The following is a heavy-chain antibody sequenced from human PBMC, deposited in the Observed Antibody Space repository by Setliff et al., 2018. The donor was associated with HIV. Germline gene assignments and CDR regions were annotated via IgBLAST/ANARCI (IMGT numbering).Heavy chain of an antibody. CDR3: ARGHDYGGNDFFDH. D-gene: IGHD3-10*01. J-gene: IGHJ4*02. V-gene: IGHV1-46*01. CDR2: INPTGGNT. CDR1: GYTFTANS. Sequence: ASVKVSCKASGYTFTANSIHWVRQAPGQGLEWMGVINPTGGNTEYAQKFQGRVTFTRDTSTRTVYMDLSSLAYEDTAVYYCARGHDYGGNDFFDHWGQGTLVTVSS.